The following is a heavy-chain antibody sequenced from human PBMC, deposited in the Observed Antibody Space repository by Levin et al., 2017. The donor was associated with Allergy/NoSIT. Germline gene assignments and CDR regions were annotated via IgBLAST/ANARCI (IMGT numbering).Heavy chain of an antibody. V-gene: IGHV1-18*01. CDR1: GYTFTSYG. Sequence: ASVKVSCKASGYTFTSYGISWVRQAPGQGLEWMGWISAYNGNTNYAQKLQGRVTMTTDTSTSTAYMELRSLRSDDTAVYYCARYHTPRPIAAAHEYYYYYYMDGWGKGTTVTVSS. CDR3: ARYHTPRPIAAAHEYYYYYYMDG. CDR2: ISAYNGNT. J-gene: IGHJ6*03. D-gene: IGHD6-13*01.